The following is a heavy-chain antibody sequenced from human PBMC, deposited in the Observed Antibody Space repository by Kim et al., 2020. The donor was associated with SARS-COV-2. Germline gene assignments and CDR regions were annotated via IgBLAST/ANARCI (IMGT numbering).Heavy chain of an antibody. J-gene: IGHJ4*02. D-gene: IGHD2-2*02. Sequence: AESVKGRFSISRDNSKYTLDLQMNSLRAEDTAIYYCAREYCSSASCYRLNNWGQGTLVNVSS. V-gene: IGHV3-30*01. CDR3: AREYCSSASCYRLNN.